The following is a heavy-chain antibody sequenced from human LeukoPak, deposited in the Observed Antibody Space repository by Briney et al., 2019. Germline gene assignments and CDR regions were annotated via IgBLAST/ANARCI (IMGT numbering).Heavy chain of an antibody. CDR1: GYTLTELS. D-gene: IGHD3-22*01. Sequence: ASVKVSCKVSGYTLTELSMHWVRQAPGKGLEWMGGFDPEDGETIYAQKFQGRVTMTEDTSTDTAYMELSSLRSEDTAVYYCATVGLIVVVNDAFDIWGQGTMVTDSS. CDR3: ATVGLIVVVNDAFDI. V-gene: IGHV1-24*01. J-gene: IGHJ3*02. CDR2: FDPEDGET.